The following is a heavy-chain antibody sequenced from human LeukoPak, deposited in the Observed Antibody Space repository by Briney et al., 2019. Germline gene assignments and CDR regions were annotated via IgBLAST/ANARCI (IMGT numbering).Heavy chain of an antibody. J-gene: IGHJ4*02. CDR2: IYHSGST. V-gene: IGHV4-39*07. CDR1: GGSISSSSYY. CDR3: ARGTTMVRGVISAFDY. D-gene: IGHD3-10*01. Sequence: SETLSLTCTVSGGSISSSSYYWGWIRQPPGKGLEWTGYIYHSGSTYYNPSLKSRVTISVDRSKNQFSLKLSSVTAADAAVYYCARGTTMVRGVISAFDYWGQGTLVTVSS.